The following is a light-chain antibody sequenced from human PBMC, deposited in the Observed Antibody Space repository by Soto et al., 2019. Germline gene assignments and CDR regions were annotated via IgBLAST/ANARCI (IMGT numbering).Light chain of an antibody. CDR1: SSNIGSKT. Sequence: QSVLTQPPSASGTPGQRVTISCSGSSSNIGSKTVNWYQQLPGTAPKLLIYSNYQRPSGVPDRFSGSKSGTSASLAISGLQSEDEADYYCCSYTRSGTLIFGTGTKVTVL. CDR3: CSYTRSGTLI. J-gene: IGLJ1*01. V-gene: IGLV1-44*01. CDR2: SNY.